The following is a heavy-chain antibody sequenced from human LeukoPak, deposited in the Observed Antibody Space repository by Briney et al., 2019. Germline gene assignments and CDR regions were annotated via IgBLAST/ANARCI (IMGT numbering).Heavy chain of an antibody. D-gene: IGHD3-10*01. CDR1: GYTFTSYG. V-gene: IGHV1-18*01. CDR2: ISAYNGNT. J-gene: IGHJ6*02. Sequence: ASVKVSCKASGYTFTSYGISWVRQAPGQGLEWMGWISAYNGNTNYAQKLQGRVTMTTDTSTSTAYMELRSLRSDDTAVYYCARDGGPSGSYYHCYYYYGMDVWGQGTTVTVSS. CDR3: ARDGGPSGSYYHCYYYYGMDV.